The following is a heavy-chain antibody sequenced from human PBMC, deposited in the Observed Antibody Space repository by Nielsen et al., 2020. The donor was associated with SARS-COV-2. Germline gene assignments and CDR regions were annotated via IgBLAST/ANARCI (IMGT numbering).Heavy chain of an antibody. V-gene: IGHV4-39*01. Sequence: SETLSLTCTVSGGSISSSSYYWGWIRQPPGKGLEWIGSIYYSGSTYYNPSLKSRVTISVDTSKNQFSLKLSSVTAADTAVYYCARQRGFRAAAGYYGMDVWGQGTTVTVSS. CDR3: ARQRGFRAAAGYYGMDV. CDR1: GGSISSSSYY. D-gene: IGHD6-13*01. J-gene: IGHJ6*02. CDR2: IYYSGST.